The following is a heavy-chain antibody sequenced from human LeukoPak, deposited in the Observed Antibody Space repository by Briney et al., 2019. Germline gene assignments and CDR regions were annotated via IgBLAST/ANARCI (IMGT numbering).Heavy chain of an antibody. D-gene: IGHD6-19*01. CDR2: IYHSGST. CDR1: GYSISSGYY. J-gene: IGHJ4*02. CDR3: AGGRWLGHFDY. Sequence: SETLSLTCTVSGYSISSGYYWGWIRQPPGKGLEWIGSIYHSGSTYYNPSLKSRVTISVDTSKNQFSLKLSSVTAADTAVYYCAGGRWLGHFDYWGQGTLVTVSS. V-gene: IGHV4-38-2*02.